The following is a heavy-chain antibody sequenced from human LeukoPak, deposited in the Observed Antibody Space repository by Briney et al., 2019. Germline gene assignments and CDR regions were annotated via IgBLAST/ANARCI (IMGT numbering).Heavy chain of an antibody. J-gene: IGHJ5*02. Sequence: SETLSLTCAVSGYSISSGYYWGWIRQPPGKGLEWIGSIYHSGSTYYNPSLKSRVTISVDTSKNQFSLKLSSVTAADTAVYYCATEQYGRELGGYSYGYPTRTWGQGTLVTVSS. CDR3: ATEQYGRELGGYSYGYPTRT. D-gene: IGHD5-18*01. V-gene: IGHV4-38-2*01. CDR2: IYHSGST. CDR1: GYSISSGYY.